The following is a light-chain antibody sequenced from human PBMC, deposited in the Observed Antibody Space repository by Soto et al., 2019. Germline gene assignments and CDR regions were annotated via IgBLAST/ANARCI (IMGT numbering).Light chain of an antibody. J-gene: IGKJ5*01. V-gene: IGKV3-11*01. CDR1: QSVGVF. CDR3: QQRSSSIT. CDR2: DAS. Sequence: EIVLTQSPATLSLSPGERATLSCRASQSVGVFLAWYQQQPGQAPRLLIYDASNRATGIPARFSGSGSGTDFTLTISSLEPEDFGVYYCQQRSSSITFGQGTRLEIK.